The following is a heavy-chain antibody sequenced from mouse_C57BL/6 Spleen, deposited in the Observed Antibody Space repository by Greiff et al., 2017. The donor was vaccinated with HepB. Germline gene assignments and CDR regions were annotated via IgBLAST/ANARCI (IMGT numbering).Heavy chain of an antibody. CDR3: SRSAYYSNYVAY. CDR2: ISDGGSYT. Sequence: DVMLVESGGGLVKPGGSLKLSCAASGFTFSSYAMSWVRQTPEKRLEWVATISDGGSYTYYPDNVKGRFTISRDNAKNNLYLQMSHLTSEDTAMYYCSRSAYYSNYVAYWGQGTLVTVSA. V-gene: IGHV5-4*03. D-gene: IGHD2-5*01. CDR1: GFTFSSYA. J-gene: IGHJ3*01.